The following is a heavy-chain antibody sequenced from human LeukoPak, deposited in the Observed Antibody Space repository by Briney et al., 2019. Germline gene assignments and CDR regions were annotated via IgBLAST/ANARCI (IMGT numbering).Heavy chain of an antibody. J-gene: IGHJ4*02. V-gene: IGHV3-30*02. D-gene: IGHD3-22*01. CDR3: AKLVTSSGYYSSDY. Sequence: GGSLRLSCAASGFTFSSYGMRWVRQAPGKGLEWGAFIRYDGSNKYYADSVKGRFTISRDNSKNTLYLQMNSLRAEDTAVYYCAKLVTSSGYYSSDYWGQGTLVTVSS. CDR2: IRYDGSNK. CDR1: GFTFSSYG.